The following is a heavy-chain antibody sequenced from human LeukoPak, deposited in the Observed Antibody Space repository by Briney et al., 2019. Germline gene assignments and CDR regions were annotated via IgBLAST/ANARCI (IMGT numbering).Heavy chain of an antibody. CDR3: AKEDGNYGSGRYYYFDY. J-gene: IGHJ4*02. D-gene: IGHD3-10*01. V-gene: IGHV3-7*03. CDR1: GFPFNSQT. CDR2: MKEDGSEV. Sequence: GGSLRLSRAASGFPFNSQTMSWVRQARGKGRGWVAIMKEDGSEVKYVDSVRGRFTISRDNAKDSLFLEMNSLRAEDTAVYYCAKEDGNYGSGRYYYFDYWGQGTLVTVSS.